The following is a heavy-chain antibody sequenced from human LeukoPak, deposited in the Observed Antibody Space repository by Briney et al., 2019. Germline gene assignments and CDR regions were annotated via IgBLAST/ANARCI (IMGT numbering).Heavy chain of an antibody. D-gene: IGHD2-15*01. V-gene: IGHV3-7*01. CDR2: TNQDGSEK. J-gene: IGHJ5*02. CDR1: GFTFSSYW. Sequence: GGSLRLSCAASGFTFSSYWMSWVRQAPGKGLEWVANTNQDGSEKYYVDSVKGRFTISRDNAKNSLYLQMNSLRAEDTAVYYCAREGCSGGSCYHNWFDPWGQGTLVTVSS. CDR3: AREGCSGGSCYHNWFDP.